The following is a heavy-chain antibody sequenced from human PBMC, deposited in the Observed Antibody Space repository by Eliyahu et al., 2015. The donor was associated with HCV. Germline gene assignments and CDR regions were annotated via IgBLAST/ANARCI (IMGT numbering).Heavy chain of an antibody. CDR1: GFTVSSNY. Sequence: EVQLVETGGGLIQPGGSLRLSCAASGFTVSSNYMSWVRQAPGKGLEWVSVIYSGGSTYYADSVKGRFTISRDNSKNTLYLQMNSLRAEDTAVYYCARRGRSYSNYYYYYYMDVWGKGTTVTVSS. CDR2: IYSGGST. CDR3: ARRGRSYSNYYYYYYMDV. J-gene: IGHJ6*03. V-gene: IGHV3-53*02. D-gene: IGHD4-11*01.